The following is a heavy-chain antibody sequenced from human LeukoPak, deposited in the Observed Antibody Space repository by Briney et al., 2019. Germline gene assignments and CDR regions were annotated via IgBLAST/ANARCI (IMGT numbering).Heavy chain of an antibody. J-gene: IGHJ5*02. V-gene: IGHV3-23*01. D-gene: IGHD3-10*01. Sequence: GGSLRLSCAASGFTFSSYAMSWVRQAPGKGLKWVSAISGSGGSTYYADSVKGRFTISRDNSKNTLYLQMNSLRAEDTAVYYCAKASGFDNWFDPWGQGTLVTVSS. CDR2: ISGSGGST. CDR3: AKASGFDNWFDP. CDR1: GFTFSSYA.